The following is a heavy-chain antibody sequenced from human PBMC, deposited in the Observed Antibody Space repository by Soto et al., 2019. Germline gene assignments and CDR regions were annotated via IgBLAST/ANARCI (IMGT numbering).Heavy chain of an antibody. CDR3: ARSTCPFYFNY. J-gene: IGHJ4*02. CDR1: GYSFTSYW. Sequence: PGASQTISCKGSGYSFTSYWIGWVRQMPGKGLEWMGIIYPGDSDTRYNPSFQGQVTISADKSFSTAYLQWSSLRASDTAMYYCARSTCPFYFNYWGQGTLVTVS. CDR2: IYPGDSDT. V-gene: IGHV5-51*01.